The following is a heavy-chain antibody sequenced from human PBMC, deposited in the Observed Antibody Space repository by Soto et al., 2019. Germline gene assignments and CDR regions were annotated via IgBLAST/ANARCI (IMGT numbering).Heavy chain of an antibody. CDR3: ARDLRRYDVLTGRYGLDV. CDR1: GLTFSTSA. D-gene: IGHD3-9*01. Sequence: QVQLVESGGGVVQSGRSQRLSCAASGLTFSTSAMHWVRQAPGKGLEWVAVISYDGSNKYHADSVKGRFTISRDNSKNTLYLQMNSLRDEDTAVYYCARDLRRYDVLTGRYGLDVWGQGTTVTVSS. V-gene: IGHV3-30-3*01. J-gene: IGHJ6*02. CDR2: ISYDGSNK.